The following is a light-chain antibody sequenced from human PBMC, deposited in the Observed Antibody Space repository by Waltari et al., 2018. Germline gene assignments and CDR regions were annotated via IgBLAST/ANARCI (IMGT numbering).Light chain of an antibody. CDR3: QQLNSYPPMYT. V-gene: IGKV1-9*01. Sequence: DIQLTQSPSFLSASVGDRVTITCRASQGISSYLAWYQQKPGKAPKLLTYAASTLQSGVPSRFSGSGSGTEFTLTISSLQPEDFATYYCQQLNSYPPMYTFGQGTKLEIK. J-gene: IGKJ2*01. CDR2: AAS. CDR1: QGISSY.